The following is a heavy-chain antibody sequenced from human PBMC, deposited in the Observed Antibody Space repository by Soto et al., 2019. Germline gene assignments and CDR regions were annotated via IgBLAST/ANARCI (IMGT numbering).Heavy chain of an antibody. D-gene: IGHD2-21*02. CDR3: TRVVVTASAVYYYYGMDV. J-gene: IGHJ6*02. V-gene: IGHV3-7*01. Sequence: GGSLILSCAASGFTFSNYWMNWVRQAPGKGLEWVANIKQDGSEKYFVDSVKGRFTISRDNAKNSLYLQMNSLRAEDTAVYYCTRVVVTASAVYYYYGMDVWGQGNTVTVSS. CDR1: GFTFSNYW. CDR2: IKQDGSEK.